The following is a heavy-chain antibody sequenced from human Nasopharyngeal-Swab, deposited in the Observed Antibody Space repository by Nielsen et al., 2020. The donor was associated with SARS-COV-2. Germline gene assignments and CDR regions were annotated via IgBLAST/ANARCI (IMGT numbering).Heavy chain of an antibody. Sequence: GESLKISCADSGFNFKTSWMTWVRQAPGKGLEWVANINPDGSEMQYVDSVKGRFTISKDNAENSLYLHINSLRGDDTAVYYCAHYASAAYWGQGTLVTVSS. CDR3: AHYASAAY. CDR2: INPDGSEM. V-gene: IGHV3-7*03. CDR1: GFNFKTSW. J-gene: IGHJ4*02. D-gene: IGHD2-2*01.